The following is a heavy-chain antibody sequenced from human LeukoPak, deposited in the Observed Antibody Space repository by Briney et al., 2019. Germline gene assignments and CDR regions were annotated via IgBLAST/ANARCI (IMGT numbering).Heavy chain of an antibody. CDR3: ARDVPTRYCSSTSGYEDYYYGMDV. V-gene: IGHV1-18*01. Sequence: ASVKVSCKASVYTFTSYGISWVRQAPGQGLEWMGWISAYNGNTNYVQKLQGRVTMTTDTSTSTAYIELRSLRSDDTAVYYCARDVPTRYCSSTSGYEDYYYGMDVWGQGTTVTVSS. CDR2: ISAYNGNT. CDR1: VYTFTSYG. J-gene: IGHJ6*02. D-gene: IGHD2-2*01.